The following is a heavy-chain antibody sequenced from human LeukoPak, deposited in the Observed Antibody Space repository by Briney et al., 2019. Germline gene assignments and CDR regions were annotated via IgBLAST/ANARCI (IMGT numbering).Heavy chain of an antibody. Sequence: ASVKVSCKASGYTLTGYYIHWARQAPGQGLEWMGWINPNSGGTNYAQRFQGRVTMTRETSISTAYMELSSLRSDDTAVYYCARDYYYHSGRGSGGMDVWGQGTTVTVSS. CDR1: GYTLTGYY. J-gene: IGHJ6*02. V-gene: IGHV1-2*02. D-gene: IGHD3-10*01. CDR2: INPNSGGT. CDR3: ARDYYYHSGRGSGGMDV.